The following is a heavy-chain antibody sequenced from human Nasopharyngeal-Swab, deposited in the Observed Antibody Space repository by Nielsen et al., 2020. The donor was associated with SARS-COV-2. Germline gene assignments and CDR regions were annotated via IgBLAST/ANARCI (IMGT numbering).Heavy chain of an antibody. CDR1: GYTFTHYG. D-gene: IGHD6-19*01. J-gene: IGHJ4*02. CDR3: AKSSSGPYSSGWPLDF. CDR2: ISTYNGIT. Sequence: ASVKVSCKASGYTFTHYGITWVRQAPAQGLEWMGWISTYNGITNYPQNLQGRVTMTTDTSTTTAYMELRGLRSGDTAVYYCAKSSSGPYSSGWPLDFWGQGTLVTVSS. V-gene: IGHV1-18*01.